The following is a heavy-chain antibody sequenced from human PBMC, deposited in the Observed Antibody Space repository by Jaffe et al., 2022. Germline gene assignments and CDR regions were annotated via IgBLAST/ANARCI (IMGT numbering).Heavy chain of an antibody. CDR2: IWYDGTNE. D-gene: IGHD1-1*01. Sequence: QVQLVESGGGVVQPGGSLRLSCVASGFIFSNYGMHWVRQAPGKGLEWVASIWYDGTNEYYADSVKGRFTISRDNSKSTLFLQVDSLRSDDTAVYYCAKRSTAGTPYSFDYWGQGTPVTVSS. CDR3: AKRSTAGTPYSFDY. J-gene: IGHJ4*02. V-gene: IGHV3-30*02. CDR1: GFIFSNYG.